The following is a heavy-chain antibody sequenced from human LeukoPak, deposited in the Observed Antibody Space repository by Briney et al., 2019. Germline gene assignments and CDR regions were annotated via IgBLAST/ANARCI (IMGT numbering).Heavy chain of an antibody. J-gene: IGHJ3*02. CDR2: INHSGST. Sequence: SETLSLTCAVYGGSFSGYYWSWIRQPPGKGLEWIGEINHSGSTNCNPSLKSRVTISVDTSKNQFSLKLSSVTAADTAVYYCVRALPRLWHDAFDIWGQGTMVTVSS. V-gene: IGHV4-34*01. CDR3: VRALPRLWHDAFDI. CDR1: GGSFSGYY. D-gene: IGHD6-25*01.